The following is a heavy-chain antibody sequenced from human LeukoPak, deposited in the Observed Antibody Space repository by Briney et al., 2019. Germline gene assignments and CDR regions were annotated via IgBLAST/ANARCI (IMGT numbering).Heavy chain of an antibody. CDR1: GYTFTGYY. CDR2: INPNSGGT. J-gene: IGHJ4*02. Sequence: ASVKVSCKASGYTFTGYYMHWVRQAPGQGLEWMGWINPNSGGTNYAQKFQGRVTMTRDTSISTAYMELSRLRSDDTAVYYCARSSRFDWSPNFDCWGQGTLVTVSS. D-gene: IGHD3-9*01. CDR3: ARSSRFDWSPNFDC. V-gene: IGHV1-2*02.